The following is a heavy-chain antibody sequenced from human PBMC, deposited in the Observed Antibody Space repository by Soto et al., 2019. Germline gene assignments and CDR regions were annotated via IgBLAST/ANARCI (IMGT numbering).Heavy chain of an antibody. CDR3: AKDKPGTTSFDY. CDR2: ISERGDTT. Sequence: EVQLLESGGGLVQPGGSLRLSCVASGFTIRSNAMYWVRQAPGKGLEWVSGISERGDTTHYAESVKGRFTISRDTSKNTMYLQLNTLRADDTAVYYCAKDKPGTTSFDYWGQGTLVTVSS. CDR1: GFTIRSNA. V-gene: IGHV3-23*01. J-gene: IGHJ4*02. D-gene: IGHD1-1*01.